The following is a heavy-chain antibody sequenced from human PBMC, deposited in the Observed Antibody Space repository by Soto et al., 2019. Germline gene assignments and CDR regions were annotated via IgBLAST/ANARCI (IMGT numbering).Heavy chain of an antibody. CDR3: ARSLWFGELH. Sequence: QITLKESGPTLVKPTQPLTLTCSFSGFSLSTTGVGVGWIRQSPGKALEWLAIIYWDNDKRYSPSLKSRVTITKDTSKNQVGLTVTNMDPVDTGTYYCARSLWFGELHWGQGALVTVSS. J-gene: IGHJ4*02. CDR1: GFSLSTTGVG. CDR2: IYWDNDK. V-gene: IGHV2-5*02. D-gene: IGHD3-10*01.